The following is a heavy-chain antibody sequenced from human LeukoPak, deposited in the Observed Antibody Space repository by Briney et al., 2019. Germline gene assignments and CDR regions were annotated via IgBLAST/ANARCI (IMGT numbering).Heavy chain of an antibody. D-gene: IGHD4-23*01. CDR3: ARAFSMTTVVTLDFDY. J-gene: IGHJ4*02. Sequence: ASVTVSCKASGYTFTSYYMHWVRQAPGQGLEWMGIINPSGGSTSYAQKFQGRVTMTRDASTSTVYMELSSLRSEDTAVYYCARAFSMTTVVTLDFDYWGQGTLVTVSS. CDR1: GYTFTSYY. V-gene: IGHV1-46*01. CDR2: INPSGGST.